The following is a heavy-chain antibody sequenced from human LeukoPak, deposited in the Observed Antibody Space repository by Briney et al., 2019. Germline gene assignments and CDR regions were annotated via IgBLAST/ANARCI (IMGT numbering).Heavy chain of an antibody. CDR1: GFTFSNYW. CDR2: INTDGSST. CDR3: ARVNTVTIWFPFDY. D-gene: IGHD4-17*01. J-gene: IGHJ4*02. Sequence: GGSLRLSCAASGFTFSNYWMHWVRQAPGKGLVWVSRINTDGSSTSYADSVKGRFTISRDNAKNTLYLQMNTLRAEDTAVYYCARVNTVTIWFPFDYWGQGTLVTVSS. V-gene: IGHV3-74*01.